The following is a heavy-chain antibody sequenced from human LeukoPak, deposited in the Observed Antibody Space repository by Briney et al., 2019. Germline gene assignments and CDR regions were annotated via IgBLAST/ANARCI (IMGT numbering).Heavy chain of an antibody. V-gene: IGHV1-69*04. J-gene: IGHJ6*02. CDR2: IIPILGIA. D-gene: IGHD6-19*01. CDR1: GGTFSSYA. Sequence: SVKVSCKASGGTFSSYAISWVRQAPGQGLEWMGRIIPILGIANYAQKFQGRVTITADKSTSTAYMELSSLRSADTAVYYCARAPGQWLVDGMDVWGQGTTVTVSS. CDR3: ARAPGQWLVDGMDV.